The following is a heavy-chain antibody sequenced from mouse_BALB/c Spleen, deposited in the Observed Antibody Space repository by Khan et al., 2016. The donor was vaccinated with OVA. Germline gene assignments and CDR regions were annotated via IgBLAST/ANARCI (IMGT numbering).Heavy chain of an antibody. V-gene: IGHV1-4*01. D-gene: IGHD2-14*01. CDR1: GYTFTTYT. CDR2: INPSNGYT. Sequence: QVQLKQSGAELARPGASVKMSCKASGYTFTTYTMHWVNQRPGQGLEWIGYINPSNGYTNYNQKFKDKSTLTADKSSSTAYMQLSSLTSDYSAVYYCAREGAYYRSDGWFSYWGQGTLVTVSA. J-gene: IGHJ3*01. CDR3: AREGAYYRSDGWFSY.